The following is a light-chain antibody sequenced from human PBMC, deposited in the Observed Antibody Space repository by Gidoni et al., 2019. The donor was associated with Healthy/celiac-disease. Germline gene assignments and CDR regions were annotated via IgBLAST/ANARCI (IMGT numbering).Light chain of an antibody. Sequence: EIVFTQSPATLSLSPRERATLSCRASQSVSSYLAWYQQKPGQAPRLLISDASNRATGIPARFSGSGSGTDFTLTISSLEPEDFAVYYCQQRSNWPPFFGGGTKVEIK. CDR2: DAS. CDR3: QQRSNWPPF. CDR1: QSVSSY. V-gene: IGKV3-11*01. J-gene: IGKJ4*01.